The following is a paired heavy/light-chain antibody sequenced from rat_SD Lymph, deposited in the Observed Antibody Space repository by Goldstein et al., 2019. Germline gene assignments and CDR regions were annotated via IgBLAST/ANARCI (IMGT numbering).Heavy chain of an antibody. CDR1: GFTFSNYW. CDR3: TRGWFAY. J-gene: IGHJ3*01. V-gene: IGHV11-3*01. Sequence: EVQLVESGGSLVQPGGSLKLSCVASGFTFSNYWMDWVRQTPGKSLEWIGEINTDGSKTNYAPSIKDRFTISRDNAKSTLYLQMSNVKSDDTAIYYCTRGWFAYWGQGTLVTVSS. CDR2: INTDGSKT.
Light chain of an antibody. J-gene: IGKJ4*01. Sequence: VLVTQTPSSLPVSLGDQASISCKSSKSLVHNNGITYLAWFLQKPGQLPQSLIHTVSNRFSGVPDRFSGSGSVSDFTLKISRVEPEDLGVYYCLQYVHYPFTFGSGTKLEIK. CDR2: TVS. CDR1: KSLVHNNGITY. CDR3: LQYVHYPFT. V-gene: IGKV1S30*01.